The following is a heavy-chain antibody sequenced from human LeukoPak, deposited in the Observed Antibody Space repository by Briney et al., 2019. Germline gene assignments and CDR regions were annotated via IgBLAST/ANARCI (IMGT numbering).Heavy chain of an antibody. Sequence: GGSLRLSCAASGFTLSSYWMSWVRQPAGGGRGWVANIKQDGSENFYVDSVKGRFTISRDNAKSSLHLQMNSLRAEDTAVYYCARGLLWIRSIRYFDLWGRGTLVTVSS. J-gene: IGHJ2*01. CDR1: GFTLSSYW. CDR3: ARGLLWIRSIRYFDL. D-gene: IGHD5-18*01. CDR2: IKQDGSEN. V-gene: IGHV3-7*01.